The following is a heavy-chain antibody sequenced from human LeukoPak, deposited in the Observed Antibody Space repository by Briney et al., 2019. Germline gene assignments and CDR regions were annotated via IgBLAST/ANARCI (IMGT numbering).Heavy chain of an antibody. CDR1: GFTFSSYS. Sequence: GGSLRLSCAASGFTFSSYSMNWVRQAPGKGLERVSYISSSSSAIYYADSVKGRFTISRDNAKNSLYLQMNSLRAEDTAVYYCASSPNLFSGSYFFGDYWGQGTLVTVSS. CDR2: ISSSSSAI. J-gene: IGHJ4*02. D-gene: IGHD1-26*01. CDR3: ASSPNLFSGSYFFGDY. V-gene: IGHV3-48*01.